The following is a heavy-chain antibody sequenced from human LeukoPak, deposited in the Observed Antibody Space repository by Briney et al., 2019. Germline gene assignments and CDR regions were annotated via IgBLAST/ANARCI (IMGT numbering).Heavy chain of an antibody. CDR1: GFTFGSYG. CDR3: AKLGFGGVIPEDY. Sequence: GRSLRLSCAASGFTFGSYGMHWVRQAPGKGLEWVAVISYDGSNKYYADSVKGRFTISRDNSKNTLYLQMNSLRAEDTAAYYCAKLGFGGVIPEDYWGQGTLVIVSS. CDR2: ISYDGSNK. V-gene: IGHV3-30*18. D-gene: IGHD3-16*02. J-gene: IGHJ4*02.